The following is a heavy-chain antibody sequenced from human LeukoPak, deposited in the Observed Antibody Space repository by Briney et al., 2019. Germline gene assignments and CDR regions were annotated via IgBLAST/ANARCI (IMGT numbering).Heavy chain of an antibody. CDR3: ARMYYYGSGGSVDY. D-gene: IGHD3-10*01. CDR2: IDWDDDK. V-gene: IGHV2-70*11. Sequence: SGPTLVNPTQTLTLTCTFSRFSLSTSGMCVSWIRQPPGKALEWLARIDWDDDKYYSTSLKTRLTISKDTSKNQVVLTMTNMDPVDTATYYCARMYYYGSGGSVDYWGQGTLVTASS. CDR1: RFSLSTSGMC. J-gene: IGHJ4*02.